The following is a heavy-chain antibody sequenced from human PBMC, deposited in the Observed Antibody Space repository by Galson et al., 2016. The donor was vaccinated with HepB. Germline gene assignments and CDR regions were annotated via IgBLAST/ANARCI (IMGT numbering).Heavy chain of an antibody. J-gene: IGHJ4*02. Sequence: SVKVSCKASGGTFSSFAISWMRQAPGQGLEWMGGIIPIFGSAAYAQKFQGRLTITADKSTNTASMELSSLTSEDTAVYYCARAILYGVCDYWGQGTLVAVSS. CDR3: ARAILYGVCDY. V-gene: IGHV1-69*06. CDR2: IIPIFGSA. D-gene: IGHD2/OR15-2a*01. CDR1: GGTFSSFA.